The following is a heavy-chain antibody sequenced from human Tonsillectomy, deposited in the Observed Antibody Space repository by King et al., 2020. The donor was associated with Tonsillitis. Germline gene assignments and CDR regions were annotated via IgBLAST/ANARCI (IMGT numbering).Heavy chain of an antibody. CDR1: GYIFTDYY. J-gene: IGHJ4*02. Sequence: QLVQSGAEVKKPGASVKVSCKASGYIFTDYYIHWVRQAPGQGLEWMGWINPNNGDTNFAQKFRGRVTMTGDTSINTAYMELTRLRSDDTALYFCARGRLPAALDYWGQGTLVTVS. CDR2: INPNNGDT. CDR3: ARGRLPAALDY. V-gene: IGHV1-2*02. D-gene: IGHD3-16*01.